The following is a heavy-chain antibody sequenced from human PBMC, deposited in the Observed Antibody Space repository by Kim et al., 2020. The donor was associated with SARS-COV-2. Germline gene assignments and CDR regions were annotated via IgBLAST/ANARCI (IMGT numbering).Heavy chain of an antibody. CDR2: INQDGGEI. Sequence: GGSLRLSCEVSGFTFSNYWMSWVRQAPGKGLEWVANINQDGGEIFYVDSVKGRFTISRDNAKNSLYLQMNSLRAEDTAVYYCARDSRYSYAFHWGQGTLVTVSS. CDR1: GFTFSNYW. J-gene: IGHJ4*02. V-gene: IGHV3-7*01. CDR3: ARDSRYSYAFH. D-gene: IGHD5-18*01.